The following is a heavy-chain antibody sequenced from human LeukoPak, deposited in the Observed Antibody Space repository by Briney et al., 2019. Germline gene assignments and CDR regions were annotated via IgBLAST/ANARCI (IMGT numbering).Heavy chain of an antibody. CDR1: GGSISSYY. J-gene: IGHJ5*02. CDR3: ARGGYYGSGNDFRFDP. Sequence: PSETLSLTCTVSGGSISSYYWSWIRQSPGKGLECIGYIHYTGSTNYHPSLKSRVTISVETSKNQFSLKLKSVTAADTAVYYCARGGYYGSGNDFRFDPWGQGTLVTVSS. CDR2: IHYTGST. V-gene: IGHV4-59*01. D-gene: IGHD3-10*01.